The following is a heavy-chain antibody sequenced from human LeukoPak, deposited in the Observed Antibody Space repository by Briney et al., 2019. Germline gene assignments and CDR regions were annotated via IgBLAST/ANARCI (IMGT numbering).Heavy chain of an antibody. V-gene: IGHV4-34*01. CDR3: ARGRLGELSLSWFDP. Sequence: SETLSLTCAVYGGSFSGYYWSWIRQPPGKGLEWIGEINHSGSTNYNPSLKSRVTTSVDTSKNQFSLKLSSVTAADTAVYYCARGRLGELSLSWFDPWGQGTLVTVSS. CDR1: GGSFSGYY. CDR2: INHSGST. D-gene: IGHD3-16*02. J-gene: IGHJ5*02.